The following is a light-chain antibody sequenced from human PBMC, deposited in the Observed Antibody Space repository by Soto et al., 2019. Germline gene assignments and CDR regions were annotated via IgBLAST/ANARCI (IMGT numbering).Light chain of an antibody. J-gene: IGLJ1*01. Sequence: QSVLPQPASVSGSPGQSITISCSGTSSDVGRYNYVSWYQQHPGTAPKLMIYEVSNRPSGVSNRFSGSKSGYTASLTISGLQAEDEADYYCSSYTRTFTYVVGAGTKLTVL. CDR1: SSDVGRYNY. CDR2: EVS. V-gene: IGLV2-14*01. CDR3: SSYTRTFTYV.